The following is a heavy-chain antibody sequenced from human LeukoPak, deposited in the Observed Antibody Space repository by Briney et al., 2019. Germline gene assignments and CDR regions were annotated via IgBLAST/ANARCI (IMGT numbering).Heavy chain of an antibody. CDR2: INPNSGGT. J-gene: IGHJ4*02. D-gene: IGHD3-3*02. Sequence: GASVKLSCKASGYTFTSYYMHWVRQAPGQGLEWRGWINPNSGGTNYAQKFQGRVTMTRDTSISTAYMELSRLRSDDTAVYYCARDLTGIRANSWGQGTLVTVSS. CDR3: ARDLTGIRANS. CDR1: GYTFTSYY. V-gene: IGHV1-2*02.